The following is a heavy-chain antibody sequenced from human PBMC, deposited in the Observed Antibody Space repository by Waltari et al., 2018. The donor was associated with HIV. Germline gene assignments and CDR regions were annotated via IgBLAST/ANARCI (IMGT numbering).Heavy chain of an antibody. J-gene: IGHJ3*02. CDR1: GYTFTSYA. D-gene: IGHD2-2*01. CDR2: INAGNGNT. CDR3: ARFGAVVAADAFDI. V-gene: IGHV1-3*01. Sequence: QVQLVQSGAEVKKPGASVKVSCKASGYTFTSYAMHWVRQAPGQRLEWMGWINAGNGNTKYSQKFQGRVTITRDTSASTAYMELSSLRSEDTAVYYCARFGAVVAADAFDIWGQGTMVTVSS.